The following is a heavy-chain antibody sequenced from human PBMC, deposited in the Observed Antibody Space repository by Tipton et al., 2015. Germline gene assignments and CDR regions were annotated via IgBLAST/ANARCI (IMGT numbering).Heavy chain of an antibody. CDR2: ISHSGNT. CDR3: ACQDYDSLTRDYQTVDY. D-gene: IGHD3-9*01. J-gene: IGHJ4*02. Sequence: TLSLTCAVSAYSISSDYYWGWIRQPPGKGLEWIGSISHSGNTSYNPSLKSRVTMSRDTSKNQFSRKLTSVTAADTAGYYCACQDYDSLTRDYQTVDYWGRGTLVTVSS. CDR1: AYSISSDYY. V-gene: IGHV4-38-2*01.